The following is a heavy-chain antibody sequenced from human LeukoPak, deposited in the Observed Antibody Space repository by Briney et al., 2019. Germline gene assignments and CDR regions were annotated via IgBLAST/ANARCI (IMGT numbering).Heavy chain of an antibody. D-gene: IGHD3-3*01. CDR1: GFTFSSYG. J-gene: IGHJ4*02. CDR2: ISYDGSNK. CDR3: APGGDYTYFDY. Sequence: GGSLRLSCAASGFTFSSYGMHWVRQAPGKGLEWVAVISYDGSNKYYADSVKGRFTISRDNSKNTLCLQMNSLRAEDTAVYYCAPGGDYTYFDYWGQGTLVTVSS. V-gene: IGHV3-30*03.